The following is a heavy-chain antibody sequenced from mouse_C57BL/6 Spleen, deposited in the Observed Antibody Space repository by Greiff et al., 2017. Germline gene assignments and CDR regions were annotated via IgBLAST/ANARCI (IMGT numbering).Heavy chain of an antibody. J-gene: IGHJ2*01. D-gene: IGHD1-1*01. Sequence: QVTLKESGPGILQSSQTLSLTCSSSGFSLSTSGMGVSWIRQPSGKGLEWLAHIYWDDDKRYNPSLKSRLTISKDTSRNQVFLKITSVDTADTATYDCARSLIYYYGSRYFDYWSQGTTLTVSS. V-gene: IGHV8-12*01. CDR1: GFSLSTSGMG. CDR2: IYWDDDK. CDR3: ARSLIYYYGSRYFDY.